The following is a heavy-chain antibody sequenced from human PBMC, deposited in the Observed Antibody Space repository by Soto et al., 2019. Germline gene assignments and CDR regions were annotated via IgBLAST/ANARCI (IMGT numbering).Heavy chain of an antibody. J-gene: IGHJ4*02. CDR1: GGSISSSDYY. Sequence: QLQLQESGPGLVKPSETLSLTCTVSGGSISSSDYYWGWIRQSPGKGLEWIGSIYYSGSTYYNPSLRRRVTISVDTSKKHLSLKLNSVTAADTAVYYCARLGFGAGNYWGQGTLVTVSS. V-gene: IGHV4-39*02. D-gene: IGHD3-10*01. CDR3: ARLGFGAGNY. CDR2: IYYSGST.